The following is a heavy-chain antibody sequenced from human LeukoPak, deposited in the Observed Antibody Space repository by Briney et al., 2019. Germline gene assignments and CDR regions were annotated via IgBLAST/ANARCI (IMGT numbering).Heavy chain of an antibody. J-gene: IGHJ4*02. D-gene: IGHD3-10*01. CDR3: ASGKYYYGSGSYPYGGYYFDY. CDR1: GGTFSSYA. Sequence: SVKVSCKASGGTFSSYAISWVRQAPGQGLEWMGGIIPIFGTANYAQRFQGRVTITADESTSTAYMELSSLRSEDTAVYYCASGKYYYGSGSYPYGGYYFDYWGQGTLVTVSS. V-gene: IGHV1-69*01. CDR2: IIPIFGTA.